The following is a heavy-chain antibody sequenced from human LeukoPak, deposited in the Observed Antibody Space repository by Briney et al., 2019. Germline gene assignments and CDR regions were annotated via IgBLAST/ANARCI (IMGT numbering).Heavy chain of an antibody. D-gene: IGHD2-15*01. V-gene: IGHV1-69*05. J-gene: IGHJ5*02. Sequence: SVKVSCKASGGTFSSYAISWVRQAPGQGLEWMGGIIPIFGTANYAQKFQGRVTITTDESTSTAYMELSSLRSEDTAVYYCAAQWSPTTYCFDPWGQGTLVTVSS. CDR1: GGTFSSYA. CDR3: AAQWSPTTYCFDP. CDR2: IIPIFGTA.